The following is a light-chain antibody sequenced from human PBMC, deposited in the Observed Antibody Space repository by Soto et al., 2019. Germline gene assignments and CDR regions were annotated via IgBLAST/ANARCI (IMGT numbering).Light chain of an antibody. CDR1: QSVSSSY. CDR3: QQYNNWPPWT. J-gene: IGKJ1*01. CDR2: GAS. V-gene: IGKV3-20*01. Sequence: EIVLTQSPGTLSLSPGERATLSCRASQSVSSSYLAWDQQKPGQAPRLLIYGASSRATGIPDRFSGSGSGTEFTLTISSLQSEDFAVYYCQQYNNWPPWTCGQGTKVDI.